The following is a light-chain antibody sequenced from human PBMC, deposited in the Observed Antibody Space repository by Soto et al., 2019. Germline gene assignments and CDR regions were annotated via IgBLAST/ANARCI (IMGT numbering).Light chain of an antibody. V-gene: IGKV3-11*01. CDR1: QRISEY. CDR3: QQRSSPTWT. Sequence: EFVLTQSPATLSLSPGERATLSCRASQRISEYLAWYQQKAGQAPRLVIYDTSIRATGVPARFSGSGSGTEFTLTINNLEPEDFAVYYFQQRSSPTWTCGQGTKVEIK. CDR2: DTS. J-gene: IGKJ1*01.